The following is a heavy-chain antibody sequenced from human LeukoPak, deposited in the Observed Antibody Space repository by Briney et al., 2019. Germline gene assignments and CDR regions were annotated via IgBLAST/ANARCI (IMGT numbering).Heavy chain of an antibody. V-gene: IGHV5-51*01. CDR2: IYPDDSDT. CDR3: ARLDGGNSERWFDP. Sequence: GESLKISCKDSGYSFTTYWIAWVRQMPRKGLEWMGIIYPDDSDTRYNPSFQGQVTISADKSTNTAYLQWSSLKASDTAMYYCARLDGGNSERWFDPWGQGTLVTVSS. CDR1: GYSFTTYW. J-gene: IGHJ5*02. D-gene: IGHD4-23*01.